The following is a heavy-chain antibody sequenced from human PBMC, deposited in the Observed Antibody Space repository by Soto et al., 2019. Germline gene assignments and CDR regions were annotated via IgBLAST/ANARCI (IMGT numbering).Heavy chain of an antibody. CDR2: IIPIFGTA. CDR1: GGTFSSYA. Sequence: SVKVSCKASGGTFSSYAISWVRQAPGQGLEWMGGIIPIFGTANYAQKFQGRVTITADESTSTAYMELSSLRSEDTAVYYCASEGAWVPAVSFDYWGQGTLVTVSS. V-gene: IGHV1-69*13. J-gene: IGHJ4*02. D-gene: IGHD2-2*01. CDR3: ASEGAWVPAVSFDY.